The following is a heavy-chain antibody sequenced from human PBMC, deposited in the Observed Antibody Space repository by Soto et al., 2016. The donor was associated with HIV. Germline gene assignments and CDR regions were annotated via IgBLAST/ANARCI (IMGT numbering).Heavy chain of an antibody. CDR3: VRDERDDFGTKDGLLVISNL. V-gene: IGHV3-21*01. D-gene: IGHD4-17*01. Sequence: EVQMIESGGDVVKPGKSVRPACQASGFDFNSYNMNWVRQAPGKGPQWVASISKSGGSRYYVDSVRGRFIIARDNAKNILYLHMTGLKVDDSGLYYCVRDERDDFGTKDGLLVISNLWGRGTPGHCLV. CDR1: GFDFNSYN. CDR2: ISKSGGSR. J-gene: IGHJ2*01.